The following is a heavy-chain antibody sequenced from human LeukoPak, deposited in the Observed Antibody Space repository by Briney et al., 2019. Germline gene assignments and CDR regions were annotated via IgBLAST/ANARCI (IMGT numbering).Heavy chain of an antibody. CDR2: ISSSSSYI. V-gene: IGHV3-21*01. Sequence: GGSLRLSCAASGFTCSSYSMNWVRQAPGKGLEWVSSISSSSSYIYYADSVKGRFTISRDNAKNSLYLQMNSLRAEDTAVYYCARDSVAAALDYWGQGTLVTVSS. CDR3: ARDSVAAALDY. D-gene: IGHD6-13*01. J-gene: IGHJ4*02. CDR1: GFTCSSYS.